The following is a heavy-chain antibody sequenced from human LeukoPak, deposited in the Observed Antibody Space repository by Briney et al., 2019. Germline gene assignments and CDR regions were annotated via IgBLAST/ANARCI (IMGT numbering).Heavy chain of an antibody. Sequence: SETLSLTCAVYGGSFSGYYWSWIRQPPGKGLEWIGEINHSGGTNYNPSLKSRVTISVDTSKNQFSLKLSSVTAADTAVYYCARGARTVFGVVISEYYYYYYMDVWGKGTTVTVSS. V-gene: IGHV4-34*01. J-gene: IGHJ6*03. CDR3: ARGARTVFGVVISEYYYYYYMDV. CDR2: INHSGGT. D-gene: IGHD3-3*01. CDR1: GGSFSGYY.